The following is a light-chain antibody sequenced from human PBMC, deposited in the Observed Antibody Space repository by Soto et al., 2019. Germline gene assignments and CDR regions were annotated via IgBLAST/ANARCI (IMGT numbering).Light chain of an antibody. Sequence: EIVLTQSPATLSLSPGARAPLSCRASQSVSSYLAWFPQKPGQAPRLLIYDASNRAPGIPARFSGSGSGTDFTLTIRSLEPADFAVYYCQQRSNWPITFGQGTRLEIK. CDR2: DAS. CDR3: QQRSNWPIT. J-gene: IGKJ5*01. V-gene: IGKV3-11*01. CDR1: QSVSSY.